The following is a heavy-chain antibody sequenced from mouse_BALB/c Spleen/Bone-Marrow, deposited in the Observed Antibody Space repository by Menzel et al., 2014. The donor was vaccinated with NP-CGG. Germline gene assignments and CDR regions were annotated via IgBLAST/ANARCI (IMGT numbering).Heavy chain of an antibody. CDR2: ISCYNGAT. V-gene: IGHV1S34*01. J-gene: IGHJ4*01. Sequence: LVTTGASVKISCRASGYSFTGYYMHWVKQSHGKSLEWIGYISCYNGATNYNQRFKGRATFTVDTSSSTAYMQFNSLTSEDSAVDYWASGGTMTSYAMDYWGQGALVTGAS. CDR1: GYSFTGYY. D-gene: IGHD2-4*01. CDR3: ASGGTMTSYAMDY.